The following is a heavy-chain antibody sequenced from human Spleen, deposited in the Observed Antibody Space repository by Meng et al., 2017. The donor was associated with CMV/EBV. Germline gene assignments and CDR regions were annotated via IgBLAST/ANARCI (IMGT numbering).Heavy chain of an antibody. D-gene: IGHD3-3*01. CDR2: IKQDGSEE. V-gene: IGHV3-7*01. J-gene: IGHJ4*02. CDR1: GFTFSSYW. Sequence: GESLKISCAASGFTFSSYWISWVRQAPGKGLEWVANIKQDGSEEYYVDSVKGRFTISRDNAKNSLYLQMNSLRAEDTAVYYCAKMDFWSGNDYWGQGILVTVSS. CDR3: AKMDFWSGNDY.